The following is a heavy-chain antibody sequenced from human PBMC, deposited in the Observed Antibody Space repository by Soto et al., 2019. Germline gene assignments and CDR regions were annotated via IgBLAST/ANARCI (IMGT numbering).Heavy chain of an antibody. Sequence: GGSLRLSCAASGFTFSSYGMHWVRQAPGKGLEWVAVIWYDGSNKYYADSVKGRFTISRDNSKNTLYLQMNSLRAEDTAVYYCARDLNNYGSWFDPWGQGTLGTVS. J-gene: IGHJ5*02. CDR1: GFTFSSYG. V-gene: IGHV3-33*01. CDR3: ARDLNNYGSWFDP. D-gene: IGHD3-16*01. CDR2: IWYDGSNK.